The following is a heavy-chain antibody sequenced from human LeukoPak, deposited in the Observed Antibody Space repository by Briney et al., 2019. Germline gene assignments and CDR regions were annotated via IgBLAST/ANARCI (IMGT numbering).Heavy chain of an antibody. CDR1: GFTFSSYA. J-gene: IGHJ5*02. V-gene: IGHV3-23*01. Sequence: GGSLRPSCAASGFTFSSYAMSWVRQAPGKGLEWVSGISGSGGSTYYADSVKGRFTISRDTSKNTLYLQMNTLRAEDTAVYYCAKEGGSSTWYDGWFDPWGQGTLVTVSS. CDR3: AKEGGSSTWYDGWFDP. D-gene: IGHD6-13*01. CDR2: ISGSGGST.